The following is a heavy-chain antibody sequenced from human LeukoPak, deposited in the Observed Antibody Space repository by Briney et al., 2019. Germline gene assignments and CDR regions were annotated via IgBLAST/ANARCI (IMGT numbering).Heavy chain of an antibody. CDR3: ARVGPVGGADY. CDR1: GGSISSGSYY. D-gene: IGHD3-16*01. Sequence: SQTLSLTCTVSGGSISSGSYYWSWIRQPAGKGLEWIGRIYTSGSTNYNPSLKSRVTISVDTSKNQFSLKLSSVTAADTAVYYCARVGPVGGADYWGQGTLVTVSS. V-gene: IGHV4-61*02. CDR2: IYTSGST. J-gene: IGHJ4*02.